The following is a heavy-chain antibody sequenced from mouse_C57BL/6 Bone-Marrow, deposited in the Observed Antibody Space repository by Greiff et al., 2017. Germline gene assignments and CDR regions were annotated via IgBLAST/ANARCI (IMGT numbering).Heavy chain of an antibody. V-gene: IGHV1-81*01. CDR2: IYPRSGNT. CDR3: ARCDYCYGSIYGYFDV. J-gene: IGHJ1*03. Sequence: VKLQESGAELARPGASVKMSCKASGYTFTSYGISWVKQRPGQGLEWIGEIYPRSGNTNYNEKFKGKATLTADKSSSTAYMELRSLTSEDSAVYFCARCDYCYGSIYGYFDVWGTGTTVTVSS. CDR1: GYTFTSYG. D-gene: IGHD1-1*01.